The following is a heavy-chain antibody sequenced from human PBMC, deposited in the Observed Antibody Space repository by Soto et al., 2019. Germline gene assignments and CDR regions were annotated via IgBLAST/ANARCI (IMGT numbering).Heavy chain of an antibody. CDR3: AKGGRQWLVTSDFNY. CDR2: VSHDGRNT. CDR1: GLTCSDYA. J-gene: IGHJ4*02. D-gene: IGHD6-19*01. V-gene: IGHV3-30*18. Sequence: VGSLRLSWAASGLTCSDYAMRWVRQATGKGLEWVAVVSHDGRNTHYADSVKGRFTISRDSSKNTVSLEMTSLRAEDTAVYYCAKGGRQWLVTSDFNYWGQGALLTVSS.